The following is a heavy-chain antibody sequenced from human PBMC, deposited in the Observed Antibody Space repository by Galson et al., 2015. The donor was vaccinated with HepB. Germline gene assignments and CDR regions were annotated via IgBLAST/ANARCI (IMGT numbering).Heavy chain of an antibody. CDR1: GYSFTSYW. CDR2: IYPGDSDT. CDR3: ARHRGSYYYDSSGYYRDHYYYYYGMDV. D-gene: IGHD3-22*01. Sequence: QSGAEVKKPGESLKISCKGSGYSFTSYWIGWVRQMPGKGLEWMGIIYPGDSDTRYSPSFQGQVTISADKSISTAYLQWSSLKASDTAVYDCARHRGSYYYDSSGYYRDHYYYYYGMDVWGQWTTVTASS. V-gene: IGHV5-51*01. J-gene: IGHJ6*02.